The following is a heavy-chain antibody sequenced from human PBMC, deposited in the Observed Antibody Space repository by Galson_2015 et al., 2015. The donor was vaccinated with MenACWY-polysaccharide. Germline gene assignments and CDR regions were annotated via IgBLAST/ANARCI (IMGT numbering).Heavy chain of an antibody. D-gene: IGHD4-23*01. CDR1: GGSISSYY. CDR3: ARDVGYGGNHEVDY. J-gene: IGHJ4*02. CDR2: IYYSGST. Sequence: SETLSLTCTVSGGSISSYYWSWIRQPPGKGLEWIGYIYYSGSTNYNPSLKSRVTISVDTSKNQFSLKLSSVTAADTAVYYCARDVGYGGNHEVDYWGQGTLVTVSS. V-gene: IGHV4-59*01.